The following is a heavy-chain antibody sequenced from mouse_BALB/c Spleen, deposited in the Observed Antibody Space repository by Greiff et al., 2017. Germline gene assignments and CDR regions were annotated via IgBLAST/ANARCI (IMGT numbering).Heavy chain of an antibody. J-gene: IGHJ4*01. CDR1: GYSITSDYA. CDR3: ARYTTARVYYYAMDY. Sequence: EVKLQEPGPGLVKPSQSLSLTCTVTGYSITSDYAWNWIRQFPGNKLEWMGYISYSGSTSYNPSLKSRISITRDTSKNQFFLQLNSVTTEDTATYYCARYTTARVYYYAMDYWGQGTSVTVSS. CDR2: ISYSGST. V-gene: IGHV3-2*02. D-gene: IGHD1-2*01.